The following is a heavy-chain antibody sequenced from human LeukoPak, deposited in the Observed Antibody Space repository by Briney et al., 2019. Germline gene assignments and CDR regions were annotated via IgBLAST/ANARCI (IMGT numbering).Heavy chain of an antibody. D-gene: IGHD3-22*01. CDR3: ARDNRYYDSSGSSI. J-gene: IGHJ3*02. V-gene: IGHV3-7*01. Sequence: GGSLRLSCAASGSTFSNYWMSWVRQAPGKGLEWVASIRPDGSDDYYMDSVKGRFTVSRDNAENTLYLQMNSLRAEDTAVYYCARDNRYYDSSGSSIWGQGTMVTVSS. CDR1: GSTFSNYW. CDR2: IRPDGSDD.